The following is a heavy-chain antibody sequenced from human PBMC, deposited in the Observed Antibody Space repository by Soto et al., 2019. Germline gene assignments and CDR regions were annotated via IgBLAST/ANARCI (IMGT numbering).Heavy chain of an antibody. CDR2: IYYSGST. V-gene: IGHV4-59*01. CDR3: ARRYGASFDY. D-gene: IGHD4-17*01. J-gene: IGHJ4*02. Sequence: TSETLSLTCTVSGGSISSYYWSWIRQPPGKGLEWIGYIYYSGSTNYNPSLKSRVTISVDTSKNQFSLKLSSVTAADTAMYYCARRYGASFDYWGQGTLVTVSS. CDR1: GGSISSYY.